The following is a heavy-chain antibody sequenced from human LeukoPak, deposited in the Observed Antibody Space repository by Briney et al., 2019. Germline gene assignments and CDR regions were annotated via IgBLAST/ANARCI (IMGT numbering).Heavy chain of an antibody. D-gene: IGHD4-17*01. Sequence: GASVKVSCKASGYTFTGYYMHWVRQATGQGLEWMGWMNPNSGDTGYAQKFQGRVTMTRDTSINTAYMELSSLTSEDTAVYYCARAGGDYGDYYHYYYYMDVWGSGTTVTVSS. CDR1: GYTFTGYY. V-gene: IGHV1-8*02. CDR3: ARAGGDYGDYYHYYYYMDV. J-gene: IGHJ6*03. CDR2: MNPNSGDT.